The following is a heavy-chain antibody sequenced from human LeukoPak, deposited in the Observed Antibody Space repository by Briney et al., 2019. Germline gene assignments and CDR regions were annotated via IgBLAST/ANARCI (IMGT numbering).Heavy chain of an antibody. J-gene: IGHJ4*02. CDR3: AREAPYSLDS. Sequence: PGGSLRLSCAASGFTFSSYWMSWVRQAPGKGLVWVANVKEDGSERYYVGSVRGRFTISRDNAKNSLYLQMNSLRAEDTAVYYCAREAPYSLDSWGQGTLVAVSS. CDR1: GFTFSSYW. CDR2: VKEDGSER. V-gene: IGHV3-7*01.